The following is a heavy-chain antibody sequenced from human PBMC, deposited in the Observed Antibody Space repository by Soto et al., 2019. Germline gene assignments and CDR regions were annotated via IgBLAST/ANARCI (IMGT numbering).Heavy chain of an antibody. D-gene: IGHD1-1*01. CDR2: SSNSGSFT. Sequence: GGSLRLSCAASGFTFSDHYMSWIRQAPGKGLEWIGYSSNSGSFTRYADSVKGRFSTSRDNAKNSLYLQINSLRGDDTAIYYCVRSGDNYNLLDYWGQGTPVTVSS. J-gene: IGHJ4*02. V-gene: IGHV3-11*06. CDR3: VRSGDNYNLLDY. CDR1: GFTFSDHY.